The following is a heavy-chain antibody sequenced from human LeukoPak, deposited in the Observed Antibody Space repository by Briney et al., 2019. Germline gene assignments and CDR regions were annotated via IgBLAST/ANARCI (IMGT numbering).Heavy chain of an antibody. J-gene: IGHJ6*04. Sequence: PGGSLRLSCAASGFTVSINYMSWVRQAPGKGLEWVSVIYSRGSIYYADSVKGRFTMSRDISKNTLSLQMNSLRVEDTAMYYCARGLYGDQGYFYYGMDVWGKGTTVTVSS. V-gene: IGHV3-53*01. D-gene: IGHD4-17*01. CDR3: ARGLYGDQGYFYYGMDV. CDR1: GFTVSINY. CDR2: IYSRGSI.